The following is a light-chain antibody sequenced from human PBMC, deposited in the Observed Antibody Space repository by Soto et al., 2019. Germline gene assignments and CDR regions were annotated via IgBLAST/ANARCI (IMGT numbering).Light chain of an antibody. CDR3: QRSYGSPPWP. CDR1: QSISSW. CDR2: GAS. V-gene: IGKV1-39*01. J-gene: IGKJ1*01. Sequence: EIQMTQNTSTLSASVGDRVTITCRASQSISSWLAWYQQKPGKAPKLLIYGASTLQGGVPSRFSGSGSGTDFTLTISRLQPEDFATYYCQRSYGSPPWPFCQVTKV.